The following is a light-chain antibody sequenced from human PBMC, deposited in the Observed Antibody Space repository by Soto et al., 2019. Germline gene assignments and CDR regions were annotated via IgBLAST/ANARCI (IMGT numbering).Light chain of an antibody. CDR3: QRYNRAHQT. CDR2: DAS. J-gene: IGKJ1*01. CDR1: QGISSY. V-gene: IGKV1-27*01. Sequence: DIQMTQSPSSLSASLGDRVTITCRASQGISSYLAWYQQKPGKVPKLLIFDASTLQSGVPSRFSGSGSGTDFTLTISSRQPEDVATYYCQRYNRAHQTFGQGTKVEIK.